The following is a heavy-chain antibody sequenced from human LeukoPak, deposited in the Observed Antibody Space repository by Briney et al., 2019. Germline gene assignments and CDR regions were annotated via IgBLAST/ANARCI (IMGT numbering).Heavy chain of an antibody. CDR3: ARVATIWGGAFDI. Sequence: SETLSLTCTVSGASISTNTYYWAWIRQPPGKGLEWIANIFYNGNTYYNPSLKSRVTISIDTSNNQFSLKLISVTAADMAVYYCARVATIWGGAFDIWGQGTMVTVSS. V-gene: IGHV4-39*07. D-gene: IGHD5-12*01. CDR1: GASISTNTYY. CDR2: IFYNGNT. J-gene: IGHJ3*02.